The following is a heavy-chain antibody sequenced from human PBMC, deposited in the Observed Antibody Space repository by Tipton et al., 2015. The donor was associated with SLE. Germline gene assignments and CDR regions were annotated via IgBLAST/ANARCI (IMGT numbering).Heavy chain of an antibody. CDR3: ARDFRNITLFEY. D-gene: IGHD2/OR15-2a*01. CDR1: GFTFSSYW. V-gene: IGHV3-74*01. Sequence: SLRLSCAGSGFTFSSYWMHWFRQAPGKGPVWVSRINPDSTTMNYADSVKGRFSLSRDNAKNTMYLQMNSLTAEDTAVYYCARDFRNITLFEYWGQGTLVTVSS. CDR2: INPDSTTM. J-gene: IGHJ4*02.